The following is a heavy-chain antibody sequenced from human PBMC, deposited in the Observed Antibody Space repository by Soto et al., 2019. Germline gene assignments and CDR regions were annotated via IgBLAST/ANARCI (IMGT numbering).Heavy chain of an antibody. CDR3: ARVGYCSSTSCYTGWDY. Sequence: QVQLVESGGGVVQPGRSLRLSCAASGFTFSSYAMHWVRQAPGKGLEWVAVISYDGSNKYYADSVKGRFTSSRDNSKNTLYLQMNSLRAEDTAVYYCARVGYCSSTSCYTGWDYWGQGTLVTVSS. V-gene: IGHV3-30-3*01. D-gene: IGHD2-2*02. CDR2: ISYDGSNK. CDR1: GFTFSSYA. J-gene: IGHJ4*02.